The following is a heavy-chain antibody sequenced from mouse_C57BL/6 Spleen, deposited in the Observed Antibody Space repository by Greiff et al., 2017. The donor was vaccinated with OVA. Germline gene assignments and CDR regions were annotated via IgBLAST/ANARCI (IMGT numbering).Heavy chain of an antibody. CDR1: GYTFTSYW. D-gene: IGHD4-1*01. V-gene: IGHV1-53*01. Sequence: QLQQPGTELVKPGASVKLSCKASGYTFTSYWMHWVKQRPGQGLEWIGNINPSNGGTNYNEKFKSKATLTVDKSSSTAYMQLSSLTSEDSAVYYCARGELGRDLDYFDYWGQGTTLTVSS. CDR2: INPSNGGT. CDR3: ARGELGRDLDYFDY. J-gene: IGHJ2*01.